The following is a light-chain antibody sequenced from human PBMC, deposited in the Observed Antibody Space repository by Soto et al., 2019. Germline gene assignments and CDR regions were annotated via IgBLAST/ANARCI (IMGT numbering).Light chain of an antibody. CDR2: DAS. V-gene: IGKV3-11*01. CDR1: RSITTY. Sequence: EGVLTQSPATLSLSLGERATLSCRASRSITTYLAWYQQKRGQAPRLLIYDASKRATGIPTRFSGSGFGTDFTLTISNLEAGDSAIYYCQQRSNWPPLYTFGQGTRLEIK. CDR3: QQRSNWPPLYT. J-gene: IGKJ2*01.